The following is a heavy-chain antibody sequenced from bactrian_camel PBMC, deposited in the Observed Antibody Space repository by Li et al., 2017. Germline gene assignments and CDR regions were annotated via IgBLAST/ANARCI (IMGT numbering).Heavy chain of an antibody. D-gene: IGHD3*01. Sequence: HVQLVESGGGLVQPGGSLRLSCAASGFTVSRQWMYWLRQAPGKGLEWVSNINYGGDITRYTASVKGRFTISRDNAEDTLYLQMNSLKSEDTALYYCAMASGGWFGFWDYWGQGTQVTVS. CDR3: AMASGGWFGFWDY. J-gene: IGHJ4*01. CDR2: INYGGDIT. CDR1: GFTVSRQW. V-gene: IGHV3S1*01.